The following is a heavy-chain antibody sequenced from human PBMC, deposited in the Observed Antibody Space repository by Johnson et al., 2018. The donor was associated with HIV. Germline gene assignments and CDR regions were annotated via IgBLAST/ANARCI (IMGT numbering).Heavy chain of an antibody. CDR3: ARESYLVYAFDI. J-gene: IGHJ3*02. V-gene: IGHV3-48*04. CDR1: GFTFDDYG. D-gene: IGHD1-26*01. CDR2: ISSSGTTI. Sequence: VQLVESGGGVVRPGGSLRLSCAASGFTFDDYGMSWVRQAPGKGLEWVSYISSSGTTIYYADSVQGRFTISRDNAKNSLYLQMNSLRAEDTAVYYCARESYLVYAFDIWGQGTMVTVSS.